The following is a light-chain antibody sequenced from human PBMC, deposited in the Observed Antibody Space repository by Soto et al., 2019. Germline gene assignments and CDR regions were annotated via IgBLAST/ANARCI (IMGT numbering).Light chain of an antibody. CDR3: GTWDSSLSAYV. Sequence: QSVLPQPPSLSAAPGQKVTISCSGSSSNIGNNYVSWYQQLPGTAPKLLIYDNNKRPSGIPDRFSGSKSGTSATLGITGLQTGDEADYYCGTWDSSLSAYVFGTGTKVTVL. CDR1: SSNIGNNY. CDR2: DNN. V-gene: IGLV1-51*01. J-gene: IGLJ1*01.